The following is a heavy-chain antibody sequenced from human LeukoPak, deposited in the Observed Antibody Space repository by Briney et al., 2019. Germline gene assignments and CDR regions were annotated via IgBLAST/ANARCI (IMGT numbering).Heavy chain of an antibody. D-gene: IGHD3-10*01. V-gene: IGHV4-59*08. CDR1: GDSIISDY. J-gene: IGHJ4*02. CDR3: ASLDCISNTCYNY. Sequence: SETLSLTCNVSGDSIISDYWSWIRQSPGKGLEWIGYINYGGNSDYNPSLNSRVTISVNRSKKQVSLKMRSMTAADTAVYYCASLDCISNTCYNYWAPGALVTVSS. CDR2: INYGGNS.